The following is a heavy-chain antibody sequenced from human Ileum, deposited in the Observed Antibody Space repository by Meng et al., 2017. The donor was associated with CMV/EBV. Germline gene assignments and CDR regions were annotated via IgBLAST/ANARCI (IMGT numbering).Heavy chain of an antibody. Sequence: ASVKVSCKASGYTFTTYDINWVRQAPGQGLEWMGWMNPDSGNTGYAQKFRGRVTMTRKTSISTANMELSSLTSDDTAVYFCARGKRITSFGVVNYYGLGVWGQGTPVTVSS. CDR3: ARGKRITSFGVVNYYGLGV. D-gene: IGHD3-3*01. CDR2: MNPDSGNT. CDR1: GYTFTTYD. V-gene: IGHV1-8*01. J-gene: IGHJ6*02.